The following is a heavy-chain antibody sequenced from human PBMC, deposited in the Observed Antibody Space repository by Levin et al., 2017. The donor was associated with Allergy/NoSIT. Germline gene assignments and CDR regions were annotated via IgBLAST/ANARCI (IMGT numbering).Heavy chain of an antibody. D-gene: IGHD3-16*02. J-gene: IGHJ3*02. V-gene: IGHV4-4*02. Sequence: PGGSLRLSCAVSGGSISSSNWWSWVRQPPGKGLEWIGEIYHSGSTNYNPSLKSRVTISVDKSKNQFSLKLSSVTAADTAVYYCARGSYDYVWGSYRYQDAFDSWGQGTMVTVSS. CDR1: GGSISSSNW. CDR2: IYHSGST. CDR3: ARGSYDYVWGSYRYQDAFDS.